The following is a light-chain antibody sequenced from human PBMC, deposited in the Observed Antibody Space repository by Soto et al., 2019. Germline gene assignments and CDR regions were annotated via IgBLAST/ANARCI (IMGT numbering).Light chain of an antibody. CDR1: QSVSSY. J-gene: IGKJ3*01. CDR2: DAS. V-gene: IGKV3-11*01. Sequence: EIVLTQSPATLTLSPGERATLSCRASQSVSSYLAWYQQRPGQAPRLLIYDASNRAAGIPTRFSGSGSGTDFTLTISGLEPDDFAVYYCQQRSVWPSFTFGPGTKVDIK. CDR3: QQRSVWPSFT.